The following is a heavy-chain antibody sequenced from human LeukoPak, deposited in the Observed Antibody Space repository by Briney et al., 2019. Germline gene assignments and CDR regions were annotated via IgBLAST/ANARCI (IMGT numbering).Heavy chain of an antibody. Sequence: SETLSLTXAVSGYSISSGYYWGWIRQPPGKGLEWIGSIYHSGSTYYNPSLKSRVTISVDTSKNQSSLKLSSVTAADTAVYYCARHRGSQADIVVVPAAIDAFDIWGQGTMVTVSS. V-gene: IGHV4-38-2*01. CDR2: IYHSGST. CDR3: ARHRGSQADIVVVPAAIDAFDI. CDR1: GYSISSGYY. D-gene: IGHD2-2*02. J-gene: IGHJ3*02.